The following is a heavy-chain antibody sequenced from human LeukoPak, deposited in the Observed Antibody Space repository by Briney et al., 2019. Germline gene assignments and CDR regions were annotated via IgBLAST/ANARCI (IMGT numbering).Heavy chain of an antibody. CDR3: ATYSILNAREFRY. D-gene: IGHD4-11*01. J-gene: IGHJ1*01. V-gene: IGHV3-7*01. Sequence: PSETLSLTCTVSGGSISSGSYYWSWIRQPPGKGLEWVANVQHIGGETYYVDSVKGRFTISRDNAKNSVYLQMNSLGADDTAVYYCATYSILNAREFRYWGQGTLVAVTS. CDR1: GGSISSGSYY. CDR2: VQHIGGET.